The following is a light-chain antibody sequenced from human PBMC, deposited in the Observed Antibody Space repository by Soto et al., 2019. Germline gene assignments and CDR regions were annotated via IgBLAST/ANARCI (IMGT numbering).Light chain of an antibody. V-gene: IGKV1-27*01. J-gene: IGKJ1*01. CDR1: QGINSY. Sequence: DVQLTQSPSSLSASVGDRISITCRASQGINSYVAWNQQKPGRSPTILIYAASTLESGVPSRFSGSGSDTAFTLAISGLQPEDAGIYYCQNDKSLSRRFGRAFDQGTKVEIK. CDR3: QNDKSLSRRFGRA. CDR2: AAS.